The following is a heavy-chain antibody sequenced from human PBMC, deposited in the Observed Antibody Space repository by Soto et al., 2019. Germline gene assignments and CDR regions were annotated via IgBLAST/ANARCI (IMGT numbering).Heavy chain of an antibody. J-gene: IGHJ4*02. CDR1: GDSISSHY. Sequence: PSETLSLTCSVSGDSISSHYLSWIRQPPGKGQDWVGYFYHSGSTSYNPSLNSRVTLSVDTSKNQFSLKLSSVTAADTAVYYCARGLSVNLFDNWGQGTLVTVSS. D-gene: IGHD4-17*01. CDR3: ARGLSVNLFDN. V-gene: IGHV4-59*11. CDR2: FYHSGST.